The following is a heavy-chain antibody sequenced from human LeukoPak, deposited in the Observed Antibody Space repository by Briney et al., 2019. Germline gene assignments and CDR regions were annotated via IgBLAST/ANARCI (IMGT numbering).Heavy chain of an antibody. CDR2: IYYSGST. Sequence: SQTLSLTCTVSGGSISSGAYYWNWIRQHPGKGLEWIGYIYYSGSTYYNPSLKSRVTISVDTSENHFSLKVSSVTAADTAVYYCARSSSTIDYWGQGTLVTVSS. CDR3: ARSSSTIDY. D-gene: IGHD6-13*01. CDR1: GGSISSGAYY. V-gene: IGHV4-31*03. J-gene: IGHJ4*02.